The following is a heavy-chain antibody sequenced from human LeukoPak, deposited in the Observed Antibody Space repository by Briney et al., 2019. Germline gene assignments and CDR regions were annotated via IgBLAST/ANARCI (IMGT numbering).Heavy chain of an antibody. CDR3: ARKEHSTHCTSNSCHGGFDY. V-gene: IGHV3-30*02. J-gene: IGHJ4*02. CDR2: IWYDGSNK. CDR1: GFTFSGYG. Sequence: GGSLRLSCAASGFTFSGYGMYWVRQAPGKGLEWVAFIWYDGSNKYHADSVKGRFVISRDSSTNTLFLQMNSLRPEDTAVYYCARKEHSTHCTSNSCHGGFDYWGQGTLVTVSS. D-gene: IGHD2-2*01.